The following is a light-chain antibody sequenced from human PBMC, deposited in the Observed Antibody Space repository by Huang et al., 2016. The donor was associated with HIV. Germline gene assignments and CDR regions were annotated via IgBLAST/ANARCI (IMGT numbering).Light chain of an antibody. CDR1: QSITSN. CDR2: AAA. J-gene: IGKJ1*01. CDR3: QQYNNWPPWT. V-gene: IGKV3-15*01. Sequence: EIVMTQSPATLSVSPGERATLSCRASQSITSNLAWYQQKPGQAPRLLIYAAATRATGSPARLSGSGSVTEFTLSISSLQSEDFAVYYCQQYNNWPPWTFGQGTKVEIK.